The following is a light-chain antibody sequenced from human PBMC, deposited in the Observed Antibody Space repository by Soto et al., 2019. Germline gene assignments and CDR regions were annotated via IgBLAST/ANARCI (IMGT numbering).Light chain of an antibody. V-gene: IGKV3-15*01. CDR2: GAS. J-gene: IGKJ1*01. CDR3: QQYNNWPPGT. Sequence: EIVMTQSPASLSVSPGERATLSCRANQSISTYLAWYQQKPGQAPRLLIYGASTRATGIPVRFSSSGSGTEFTLTISSLQSEDFAVYYCQQYNNWPPGTFGQGTKVDIK. CDR1: QSISTY.